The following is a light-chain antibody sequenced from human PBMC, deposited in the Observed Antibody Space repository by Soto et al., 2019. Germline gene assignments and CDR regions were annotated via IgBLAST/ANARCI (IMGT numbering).Light chain of an antibody. V-gene: IGLV1-44*01. J-gene: IGLJ3*02. Sequence: QSVLIQPPSESGTPGQWVTIYCTGTISNIAGNTVSWYSQFPGTAPKLLIYHNDERPSVFRDRISGSQSDTSASLVISGRQSDDEASYYCAVWDDSLTSLVFGGGTKLTVL. CDR1: ISNIAGNT. CDR2: HND. CDR3: AVWDDSLTSLV.